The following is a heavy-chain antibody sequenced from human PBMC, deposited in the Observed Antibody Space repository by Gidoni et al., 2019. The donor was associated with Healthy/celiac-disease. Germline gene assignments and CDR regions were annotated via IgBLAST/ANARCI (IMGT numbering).Heavy chain of an antibody. CDR1: GGPISSSSYY. J-gene: IGHJ4*02. CDR3: GWSRTRGVSRPNYIDY. D-gene: IGHD3-10*01. V-gene: IGHV4-39*01. Sequence: QLQLQESGPGLVKPSETLSLTCTVSGGPISSSSYYWDWIRQPPGKGLEWIGSIYYSGSTYYNPSLKSRVTISVDTSKNQFSLKLSSVTAADTAVYYCGWSRTRGVSRPNYIDYWGQGTLVTVSS. CDR2: IYYSGST.